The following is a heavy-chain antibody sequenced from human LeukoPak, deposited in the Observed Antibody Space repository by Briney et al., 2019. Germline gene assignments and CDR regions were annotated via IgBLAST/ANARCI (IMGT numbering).Heavy chain of an antibody. CDR3: AKDHPIAAAGTGPDFDY. J-gene: IGHJ4*02. CDR1: GGTFSSYA. Sequence: SVKVSCKASGGTFSSYAISWVRQAPGQGLEWMGGIIPIFGTANYAQKFQGRVTITTDESTSTAYMELSSLRSEDTAVYYCAKDHPIAAAGTGPDFDYWGQGTLVTVSS. V-gene: IGHV1-69*05. CDR2: IIPIFGTA. D-gene: IGHD6-13*01.